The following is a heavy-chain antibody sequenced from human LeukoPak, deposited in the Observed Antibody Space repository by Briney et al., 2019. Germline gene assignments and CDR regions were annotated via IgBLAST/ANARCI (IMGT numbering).Heavy chain of an antibody. D-gene: IGHD6-13*01. V-gene: IGHV3-74*01. Sequence: PGGSLRLSCAASGFTFSSYWMHWVPQAPGRGLVWVSRIKSGGSETTYADSVKRLFPTSRDNAKNTLYLQMNSLRAEDTAVYYCARAHGSSRPYYSGMGVWGQGTPVTVSP. CDR3: ARAHGSSRPYYSGMGV. CDR2: IKSGGSET. CDR1: GFTFSSYW. J-gene: IGHJ6*01.